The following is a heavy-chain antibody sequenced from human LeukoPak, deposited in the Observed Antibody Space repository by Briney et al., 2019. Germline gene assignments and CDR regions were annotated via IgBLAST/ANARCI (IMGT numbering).Heavy chain of an antibody. CDR1: GFTFSSYG. CDR2: ISYDGSNK. Sequence: PGGSLRLSCAASGFTFSSYGMHWVRQAPGKGLEWVAVISYDGSNKYYADSVKGRFTISRDNSENTLYLQMNSLRAEDTAVYYCAKIFRGWQPFDYWGQGTLVTVSS. D-gene: IGHD6-19*01. V-gene: IGHV3-30*18. J-gene: IGHJ4*02. CDR3: AKIFRGWQPFDY.